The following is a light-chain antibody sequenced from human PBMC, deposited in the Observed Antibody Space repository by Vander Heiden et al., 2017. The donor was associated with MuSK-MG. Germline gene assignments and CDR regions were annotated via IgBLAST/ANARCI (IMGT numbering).Light chain of an antibody. V-gene: IGKV3-20*01. Sequence: EIVLTQSPGTLSLSSGERATLSCRASQSVSSSSLAWYQQKPGQAPRLLIYGASSRATGIQDRFSGSGSGTDFTLTISRLEPEDFAVYYCQQYGSSPTWTFGQGTKVEIK. J-gene: IGKJ1*01. CDR3: QQYGSSPTWT. CDR2: GAS. CDR1: QSVSSSS.